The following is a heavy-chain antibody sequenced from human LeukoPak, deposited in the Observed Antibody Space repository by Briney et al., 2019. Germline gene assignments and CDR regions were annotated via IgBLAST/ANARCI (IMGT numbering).Heavy chain of an antibody. Sequence: GGSLRLSCAASGFTFSSYWMHWVRQAPGEGLVWVSRINSDASSTTYADSVKGRFTISRDNAKNTLYLQMNSLRAEDTAVYYCARVALAARHGWFDPWGQGTLVTVSS. D-gene: IGHD6-6*01. CDR1: GFTFSSYW. V-gene: IGHV3-74*01. CDR2: INSDASST. CDR3: ARVALAARHGWFDP. J-gene: IGHJ5*02.